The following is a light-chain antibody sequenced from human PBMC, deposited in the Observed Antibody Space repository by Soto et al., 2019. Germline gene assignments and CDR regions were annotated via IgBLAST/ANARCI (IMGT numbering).Light chain of an antibody. Sequence: QSVLTQSPSASGTPGRRVVISCSGSSSNIGSNTVNWYQQIPGTAPKLLIYSNNHRPSGAPDRFSGSKSGTSASLAISGLQSDDEADYYCPAWDGSVNGYVFTTGTKGT. J-gene: IGLJ1*01. CDR1: SSNIGSNT. CDR2: SNN. CDR3: PAWDGSVNGYV. V-gene: IGLV1-44*01.